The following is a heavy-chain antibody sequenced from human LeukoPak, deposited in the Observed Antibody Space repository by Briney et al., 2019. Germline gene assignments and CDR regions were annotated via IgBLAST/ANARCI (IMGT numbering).Heavy chain of an antibody. CDR3: ARGDIVVVPAAIGFDY. D-gene: IGHD2-2*01. V-gene: IGHV4-39*07. CDR1: GGSVSSGSHS. CDR2: IYYSGTT. Sequence: KPSETLSLTCTVSGGSVSSGSHSWGWIRQPPGKGLEWIGSIYYSGTTYYNPSLKSRVTMSVGTSKNQFSLKLSSVTAADTAVYYCARGDIVVVPAAIGFDYWGQGTLVTVSS. J-gene: IGHJ4*02.